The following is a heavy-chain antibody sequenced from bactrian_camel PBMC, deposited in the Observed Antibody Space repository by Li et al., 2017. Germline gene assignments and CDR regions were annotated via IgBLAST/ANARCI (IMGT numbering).Heavy chain of an antibody. CDR3: AADQLYGTCRDVLDFPA. J-gene: IGHJ4*01. Sequence: HVQLVESGGDSVAAGGSLRLSCVASGGSILDKCMGWFRQAPGSGREKVASISGGGTVTHYVDSVKGRFTITRDKARDLVYLQMNGLQPEDTGMYFCAADQLYGTCRDVLDFPARGQGTQVTVS. D-gene: IGHD6*01. CDR1: GGSILDKC. CDR2: ISGGGTVT. V-gene: IGHV3S53*01.